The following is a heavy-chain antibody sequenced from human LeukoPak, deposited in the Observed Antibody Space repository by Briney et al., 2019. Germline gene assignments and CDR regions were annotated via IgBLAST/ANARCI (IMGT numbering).Heavy chain of an antibody. CDR1: GYTFTSYY. V-gene: IGHV1-46*01. J-gene: IGHJ4*02. D-gene: IGHD5-18*01. Sequence: ASVKVSCKASGYTFTSYYIHWVRQAPGQGLEWMGLINPNGDSTDYAQKFQGRVTMTRDTSTSTVYMELSSLRSEDAAVYYCARAAGDTYGYRYYFDSWGQGILVTVSS. CDR3: ARAAGDTYGYRYYFDS. CDR2: INPNGDST.